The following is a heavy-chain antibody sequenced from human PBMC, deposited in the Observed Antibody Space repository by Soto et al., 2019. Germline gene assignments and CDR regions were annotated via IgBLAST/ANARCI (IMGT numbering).Heavy chain of an antibody. CDR1: GGSISSGDYY. CDR2: IYYSGST. Sequence: SETLSLTCTVSGGSISSGDYYWSWIRQPPGKGLEWIGYIYYSGSTYYNPSLKSRVTISVDTSKNQFSLKLSSVTAADTAVYYCARAHCSSTSCRLGWFDPWGQGTLVTVSS. D-gene: IGHD2-2*01. V-gene: IGHV4-30-4*01. J-gene: IGHJ5*02. CDR3: ARAHCSSTSCRLGWFDP.